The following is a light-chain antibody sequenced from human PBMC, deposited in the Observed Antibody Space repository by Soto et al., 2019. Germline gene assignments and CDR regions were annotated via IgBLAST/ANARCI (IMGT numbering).Light chain of an antibody. Sequence: QSVLTQPPSASGSPGQSVAISRTGTSGDVGYYNSVSWYRQHPGKAPKLIIYEVTKRPSGVPDRFSGSKSGNRASLPVSGLQADDEADYYCSSYADDNIFVVGTWPKVTVL. CDR3: SSYADDNIFV. J-gene: IGLJ1*01. V-gene: IGLV2-8*01. CDR1: SGDVGYYNS. CDR2: EVT.